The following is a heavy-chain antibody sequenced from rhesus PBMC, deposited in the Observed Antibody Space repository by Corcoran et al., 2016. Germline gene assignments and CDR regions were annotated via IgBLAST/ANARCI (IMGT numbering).Heavy chain of an antibody. V-gene: IGHV4-173*01. J-gene: IGHJ5-2*02. CDR1: GGSISINY. CDR2: ISASGGTT. D-gene: IGHD4-35*01. Sequence: QLQLQESGPGLVKPSETLSLTCAVSGGSISINYWTWIRQPPGKGLEWIGRISASGGTTDYNPPLKSRVTISRDTSTNQFSLKLTSVTAADTALYYCARELPMTTVTTFRSSDVWGRGILVTVSS. CDR3: ARELPMTTVTTFRSSDV.